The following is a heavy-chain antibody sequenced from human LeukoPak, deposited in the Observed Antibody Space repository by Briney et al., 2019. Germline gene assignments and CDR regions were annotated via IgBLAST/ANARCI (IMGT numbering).Heavy chain of an antibody. CDR2: IKQDGSEK. V-gene: IGHV3-7*03. CDR3: ARGCCSGPSCYSDTFDM. J-gene: IGHJ3*02. CDR1: GFTFSRHW. Sequence: GGSLRLSRAASGFTFSRHWMAWVRQAPGKGLEWVANIKQDGSEKYYVDSVEGRFTISRDNPRNSLYLQMNSLRAEDTAVYYCARGCCSGPSCYSDTFDMWGQGTMVTVSS. D-gene: IGHD2-15*01.